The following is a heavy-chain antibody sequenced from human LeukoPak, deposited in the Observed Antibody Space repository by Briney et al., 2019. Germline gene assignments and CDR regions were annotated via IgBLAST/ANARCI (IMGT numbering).Heavy chain of an antibody. CDR1: GFTFSGSY. Sequence: GGSLRLSCAASGFTFSGSYMSWVRQAPGKGLAWVSLIYSAGNTYHADSVKGRFVMSRDTSNNMVYLQMDSLRVEDTAVYYCARVAGSNWYFDLWGRGTLVTVSS. CDR2: IYSAGNT. V-gene: IGHV3-53*01. CDR3: ARVAGSNWYFDL. D-gene: IGHD3-10*01. J-gene: IGHJ2*01.